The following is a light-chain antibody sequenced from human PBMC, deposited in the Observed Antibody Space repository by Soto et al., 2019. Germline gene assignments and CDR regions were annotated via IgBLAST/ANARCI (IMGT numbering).Light chain of an antibody. CDR2: GAS. J-gene: IGKJ3*01. CDR1: QSVTSR. CDR3: QQRANRPPFT. V-gene: IGKV3-11*01. Sequence: EIVLTQSPATLSLSPGERATLSCRASQSVTSRLAWYQQKPGQPPRLLIYGASNRATGIPARFSGSGSGTDFTLTISSLEPEDFAVYYCQQRANRPPFTFGPGTKVEI.